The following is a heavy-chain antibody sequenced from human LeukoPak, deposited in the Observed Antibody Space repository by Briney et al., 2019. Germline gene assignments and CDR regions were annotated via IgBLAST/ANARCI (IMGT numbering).Heavy chain of an antibody. Sequence: GRSLRLSCPASGFTFSSYAMHWVRQAPGKGLEYVSAISTHGDSTYYADSVKGRFTISRGNSKNTLYLQMSSLRVEDMAVYYCVKESTTSWLFDYWGQGTLVIVSS. J-gene: IGHJ4*02. CDR2: ISTHGDST. D-gene: IGHD2-2*01. V-gene: IGHV3-64D*06. CDR3: VKESTTSWLFDY. CDR1: GFTFSSYA.